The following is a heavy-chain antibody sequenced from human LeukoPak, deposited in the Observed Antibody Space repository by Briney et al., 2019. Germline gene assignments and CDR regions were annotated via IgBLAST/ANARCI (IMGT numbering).Heavy chain of an antibody. J-gene: IGHJ4*02. CDR3: ARGAYYYDSSGYH. CDR1: GFTFSSYW. Sequence: GGSLILSCAASGFTFSSYWMSWVRQAPGKGLEWVANIKQDGSEKYYVDSVKGRFTISRDNAKNSLYLQMNSLRAEDTAVYYCARGAYYYDSSGYHWGQGTLVTVSS. V-gene: IGHV3-7*04. CDR2: IKQDGSEK. D-gene: IGHD3-22*01.